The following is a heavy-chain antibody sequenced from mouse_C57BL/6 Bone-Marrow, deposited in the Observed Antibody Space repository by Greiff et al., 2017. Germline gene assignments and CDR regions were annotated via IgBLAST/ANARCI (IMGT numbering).Heavy chain of an antibody. Sequence: VQRVESGAELVRPGTSVKVSCKASGYAFTNYLIEWVKQRPGQGLEWIGGVNPGSGGTNYNEKFKGKATLTAAKSSSTAYMHLSSLTSEDSAVYFCARWGLRWGQGAQVTDSA. CDR1: GYAFTNYL. V-gene: IGHV1-54*01. CDR3: ARWGLR. CDR2: VNPGSGGT. D-gene: IGHD2-13*01. J-gene: IGHJ3*02.